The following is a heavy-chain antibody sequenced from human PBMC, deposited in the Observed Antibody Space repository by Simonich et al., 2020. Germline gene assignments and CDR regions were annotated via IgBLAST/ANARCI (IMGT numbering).Heavy chain of an antibody. CDR3: AKDLGERITMIVVVIDAFDI. CDR2: ISGSGGST. D-gene: IGHD3-22*01. J-gene: IGHJ3*02. CDR1: GFTFSSYA. Sequence: GGGLVQPGGSLRLSCAASGFTFSSYAMSWVRQAPGKGLEWVSAISGSGGSTYYADSVKGRFTISRANSKTTLYRQMNSRRAEDTAVYYCAKDLGERITMIVVVIDAFDIWGQGTMVTVSS. V-gene: IGHV3-23*01.